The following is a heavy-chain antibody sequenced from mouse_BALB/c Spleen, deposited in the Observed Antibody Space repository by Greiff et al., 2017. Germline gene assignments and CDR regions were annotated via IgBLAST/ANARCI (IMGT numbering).Heavy chain of an antibody. CDR1: GDSITSGY. CDR3: ARGDSGSSSFDY. Sequence: EVQVVESGPSLVKPSQTLSLTCSVTGDSITSGYWNWIRKFPGNKLEYMGYISYSGSTYYNPSLKSRISITRDTSKNQYYLQLNSVTTEDTATYYCARGDSGSSSFDYWGQGTTLTVSS. D-gene: IGHD1-1*01. V-gene: IGHV3-8*02. CDR2: ISYSGST. J-gene: IGHJ2*01.